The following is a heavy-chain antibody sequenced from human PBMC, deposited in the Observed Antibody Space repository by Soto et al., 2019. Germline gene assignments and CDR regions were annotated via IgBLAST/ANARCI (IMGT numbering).Heavy chain of an antibody. J-gene: IGHJ4*02. CDR2: ISGSGNYT. Sequence: EMHLVESGGGLVTPGGSLRLSCAASGFTFSTYSMNWVRQAPGKGLEWVSSISGSGNYTHYADFLRGRFTISRDNAKTSLYLQRNSLRAEDTAVYYCAREGINNYNEYYFDSWGQGTVVTVSS. D-gene: IGHD4-4*01. CDR3: AREGINNYNEYYFDS. V-gene: IGHV3-21*01. CDR1: GFTFSTYS.